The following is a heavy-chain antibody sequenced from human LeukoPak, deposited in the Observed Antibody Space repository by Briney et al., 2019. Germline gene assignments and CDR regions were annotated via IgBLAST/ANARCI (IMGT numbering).Heavy chain of an antibody. V-gene: IGHV3-74*01. J-gene: IGHJ4*02. CDR1: GFDFSSNW. CDR2: IKGDGIST. Sequence: GGSLRLSCAASGFDFSSNWMHWVRHAPGQGLVWVSRIKGDGISTNYADSVKGRFTISRDIAKNTLYLQMNSLRAEDTGVYYCAKDHYWSINYWGRGTLVTVSS. D-gene: IGHD3-3*01. CDR3: AKDHYWSINY.